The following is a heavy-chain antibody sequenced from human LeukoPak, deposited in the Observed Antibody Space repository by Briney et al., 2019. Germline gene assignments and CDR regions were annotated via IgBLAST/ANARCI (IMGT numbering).Heavy chain of an antibody. CDR3: ARSYDSSGYYY. CDR1: GGSISSYY. J-gene: IGHJ4*02. CDR2: IYTSGST. Sequence: SETLSLTCTVSGGSISSYYWSWLRQPAGKGLEWIGRIYTSGSTNYKPSLKSRVTMSVDTSKNQFSLKLSSVTAADTAVYYCARSYDSSGYYYWGQGTLVTVSS. V-gene: IGHV4-4*07. D-gene: IGHD3-22*01.